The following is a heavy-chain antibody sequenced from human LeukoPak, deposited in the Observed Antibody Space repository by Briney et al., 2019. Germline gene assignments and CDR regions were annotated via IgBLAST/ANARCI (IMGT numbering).Heavy chain of an antibody. CDR1: GFTFSNYW. CDR3: ARDRPSGWYLQYYFNY. V-gene: IGHV3-7*04. J-gene: IGHJ4*02. CDR2: IKPDGSDK. Sequence: PGGSLRLSCAASGFTFSNYWMSWVRQAPGKGLEWVANIKPDGSDKYYVDSVKGRFTISRDNAKNSLYLQMNSLGAEDTAVYYCARDRPSGWYLQYYFNYWGQGNLVTVSS. D-gene: IGHD6-19*01.